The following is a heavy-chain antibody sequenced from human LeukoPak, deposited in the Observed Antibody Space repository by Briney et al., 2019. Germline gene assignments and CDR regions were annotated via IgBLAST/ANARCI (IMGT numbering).Heavy chain of an antibody. D-gene: IGHD3-22*01. CDR3: ARAQYYSDSTGYYYLHY. CDR1: GFTFSSYH. Sequence: LGGSLRLSCVGSGFTFSSYHMNWVRQAPGKGLEWVSYISSSSSTIYHADSVKGRFTISRDNAKNSLYLQTNSLRAEDTAVYYCARAQYYSDSTGYYYLHYWGQGTLVTVSS. CDR2: ISSSSSTI. V-gene: IGHV3-48*01. J-gene: IGHJ4*02.